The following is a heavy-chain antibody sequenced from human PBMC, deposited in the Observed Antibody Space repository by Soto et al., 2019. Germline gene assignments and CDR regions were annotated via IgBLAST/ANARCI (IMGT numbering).Heavy chain of an antibody. V-gene: IGHV1-8*02. CDR1: GYTFTNYD. J-gene: IGHJ4*02. D-gene: IGHD3-10*01. CDR2: MNPNSGLT. CDR3: AKSLVRGIIIFDL. Sequence: ASVKVSCKASGYTFTNYDINWVLQATVQWLEWMGWMNPNSGLTELAAQFQGRVTMTTNLSNQTAYMELTFLTSEDTAVYYCAKSLVRGIIIFDLWGQGTLVTVSS.